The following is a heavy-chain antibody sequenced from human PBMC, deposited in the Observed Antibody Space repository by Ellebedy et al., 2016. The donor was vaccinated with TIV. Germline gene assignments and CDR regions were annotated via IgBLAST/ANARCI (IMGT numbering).Heavy chain of an antibody. D-gene: IGHD2-15*01. CDR2: ISWNSGSI. J-gene: IGHJ4*02. CDR1: GFTFDDYA. CDR3: AKAPYCRGGRCYPPDY. Sequence: GGSLRLSXAASGFTFDDYAMHWVRQAPGKGLEWVSGISWNSGSIGYADSVKGRFTISRDNAKNSLYLQMNSLRAEDTALYYSAKAPYCRGGRCYPPDYWGQGTLVTVSS. V-gene: IGHV3-9*01.